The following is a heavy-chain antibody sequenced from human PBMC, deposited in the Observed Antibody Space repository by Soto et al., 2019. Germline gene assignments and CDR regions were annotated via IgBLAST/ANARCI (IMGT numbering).Heavy chain of an antibody. CDR2: IYYGGST. V-gene: IGHV4-30-4*01. Sequence: QVQLQESGPGLVKPSQTLSLTCTVSGGSISSGDYYWSWIRQPPGKGREWIGYIYYGGSTYYNPSLKSRVTISVDTSKIQFTLKLSSVTAADTAVYYCAAREGYSYGYGAFDIWGQGTMVTVSS. CDR3: AAREGYSYGYGAFDI. J-gene: IGHJ3*02. CDR1: GGSISSGDYY. D-gene: IGHD5-18*01.